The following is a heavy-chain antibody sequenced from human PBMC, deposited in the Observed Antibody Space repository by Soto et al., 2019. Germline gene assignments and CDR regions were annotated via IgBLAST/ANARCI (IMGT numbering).Heavy chain of an antibody. CDR3: ARDYYDSFFDY. V-gene: IGHV3-21*01. J-gene: IGHJ4*02. CDR1: GFTFRVYS. Sequence: GGSLRLSCSASGFTFRVYSMNWVRQAPGKGLEWVSSISKSSRYIYYADSVKGRFTISRDNAKNSLYLQMNSLRAEDTAVYYCARDYYDSFFDYWGQGTLVTVSS. CDR2: ISKSSRYI. D-gene: IGHD3-22*01.